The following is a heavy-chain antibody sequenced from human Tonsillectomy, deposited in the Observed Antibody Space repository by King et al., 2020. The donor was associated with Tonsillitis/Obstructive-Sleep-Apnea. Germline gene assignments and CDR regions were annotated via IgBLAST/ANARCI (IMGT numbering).Heavy chain of an antibody. J-gene: IGHJ4*02. CDR2: ISDYNGDT. V-gene: IGHV1-18*01. CDR3: ARDSTSHYYDTSGYYTFEY. Sequence: QLVQSGAEVKKPGASVKVSCKASGYTFSTYGISWVRQAPGQGLEWMGWISDYNGDTNYAQKLQDRVTMTTDTSTSTAYMEVRSLRSDDTAVYYCARDSTSHYYDTSGYYTFEYWGQGTLVTVSS. D-gene: IGHD3-22*01. CDR1: GYTFSTYG.